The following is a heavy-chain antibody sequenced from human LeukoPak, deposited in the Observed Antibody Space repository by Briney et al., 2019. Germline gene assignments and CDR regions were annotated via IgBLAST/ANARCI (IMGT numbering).Heavy chain of an antibody. CDR1: GYTFTSYG. V-gene: IGHV1-18*01. Sequence: ASVKVSCKASGYTFTSYGISWARQAPGQGLEWMGWISAYNDNTNYAQKLQGRVTMTTDTSTSTAYMELRSLRSDDTAVYYCARVDVIAVAGSTDFDYWGQGTLVTVSS. D-gene: IGHD6-19*01. CDR3: ARVDVIAVAGSTDFDY. CDR2: ISAYNDNT. J-gene: IGHJ4*02.